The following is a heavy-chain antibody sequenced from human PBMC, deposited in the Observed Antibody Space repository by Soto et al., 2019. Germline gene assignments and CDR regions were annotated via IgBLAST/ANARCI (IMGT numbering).Heavy chain of an antibody. CDR3: ARCRSSAPDASEI. D-gene: IGHD6-13*01. Sequence: PGESLKISCKGSGYSFTSYWIGWVRQMPGQGLEWMGIIYPGDSDTRYSPSFQGQVTISADRSISTAYLQWNSLKASDTAMYYCARCRSSAPDASEIWGRGTMVTVSS. CDR2: IYPGDSDT. CDR1: GYSFTSYW. V-gene: IGHV5-51*01. J-gene: IGHJ3*02.